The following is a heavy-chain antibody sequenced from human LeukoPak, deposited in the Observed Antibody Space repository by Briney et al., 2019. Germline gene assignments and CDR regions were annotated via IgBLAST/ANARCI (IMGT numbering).Heavy chain of an antibody. J-gene: IGHJ4*02. CDR1: GFTFSTYG. CDR3: AKGADYYSPLS. Sequence: GGSLRLSCAASGFTFSTYGMYWVRQAPGKGLEWVAFTRYDGFNKYYADSVKGRFTISRGNSKNTLYLQMNSLRPQDTAVYYCAKGADYYSPLSWGQGTLVTVSS. CDR2: TRYDGFNK. D-gene: IGHD3-10*01. V-gene: IGHV3-30*02.